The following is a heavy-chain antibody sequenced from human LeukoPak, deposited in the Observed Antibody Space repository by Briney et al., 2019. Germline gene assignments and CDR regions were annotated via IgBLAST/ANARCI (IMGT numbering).Heavy chain of an antibody. V-gene: IGHV3-23*01. J-gene: IGHJ4*02. D-gene: IGHD3-16*02. Sequence: PGGSLRLSCAASGFTFSSYAMSWVRQAPGKGREWVSAISGSGGSTYYADSVRGRFNISRDNSKNTLYLQMNSLRAEDTAVYYCAKSGWGSYRYPFDYWGQGTLVTVSS. CDR2: ISGSGGST. CDR3: AKSGWGSYRYPFDY. CDR1: GFTFSSYA.